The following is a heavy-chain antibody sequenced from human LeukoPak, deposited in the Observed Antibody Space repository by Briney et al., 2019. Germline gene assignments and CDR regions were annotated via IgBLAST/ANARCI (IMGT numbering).Heavy chain of an antibody. CDR2: IYSGGST. CDR1: GFTVSSNY. Sequence: GGSLRLSCAASGFTVSSNYMSWVRQAPGKGLEWVSVIYSGGSTYYADSVKGRFTISRDNSKNTLYLQINSLRAEDTAVYYCARDYSSSRDYYYYDMDVWGQGTTVTVSS. J-gene: IGHJ6*02. CDR3: ARDYSSSRDYYYYDMDV. D-gene: IGHD6-6*01. V-gene: IGHV3-53*01.